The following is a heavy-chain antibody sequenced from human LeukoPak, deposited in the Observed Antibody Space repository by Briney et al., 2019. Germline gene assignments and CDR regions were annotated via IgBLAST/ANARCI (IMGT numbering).Heavy chain of an antibody. CDR2: IWYDGSNK. V-gene: IGHV3-33*01. CDR1: GFTFSSYG. Sequence: GGSLRLSCAASGFTFSSYGMHWARQAPGKGLEGVAVIWYDGSNKYYADSVKGRFTISRDNSKNTLYLQMNSLRAEDTAVYYCARERFLYGDYSRFALFVYWGQSTRLTVSS. CDR3: ARERFLYGDYSRFALFVY. J-gene: IGHJ1*01. D-gene: IGHD4-17*01.